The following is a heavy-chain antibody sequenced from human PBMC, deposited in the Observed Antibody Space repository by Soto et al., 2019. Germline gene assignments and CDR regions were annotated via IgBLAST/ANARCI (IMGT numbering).Heavy chain of an antibody. Sequence: EVQLVQSGAEVKKSGESLKISCKGFGYRFSDYWIGWVRQMLGKGLEWMGIIYRGGSDVRYSPSFQGQVTISVDRSISTAYLQWSSLKASDTAMYYCGRPHLKVAGANAFDIWGQGTMIPVSS. CDR3: GRPHLKVAGANAFDI. CDR2: IYRGGSDV. J-gene: IGHJ3*02. CDR1: GYRFSDYW. D-gene: IGHD6-19*01. V-gene: IGHV5-51*03.